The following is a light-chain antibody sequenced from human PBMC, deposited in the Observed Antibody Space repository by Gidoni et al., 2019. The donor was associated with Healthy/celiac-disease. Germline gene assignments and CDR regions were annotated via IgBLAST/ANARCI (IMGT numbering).Light chain of an antibody. V-gene: IGKV3-11*01. CDR3: QQRSNWPPLT. Sequence: DIVLTQSTATLSLSPGERATLSCRASQSVSSYLAWYQQKPGQAPRLLIYDASNRATGIPARFSGSGSGTDFTLTSSSLEPEDFAVYYCQQRSNWPPLTFGGGTKVEIK. J-gene: IGKJ4*01. CDR1: QSVSSY. CDR2: DAS.